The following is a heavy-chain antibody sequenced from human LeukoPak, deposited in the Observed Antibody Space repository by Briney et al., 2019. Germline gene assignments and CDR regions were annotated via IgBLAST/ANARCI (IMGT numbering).Heavy chain of an antibody. CDR1: GFTFSDYT. V-gene: IGHV3-48*02. J-gene: IGHJ4*02. D-gene: IGHD4-17*01. CDR2: ISTSSNII. Sequence: GGSLRLSCAVSGFTFSDYTMNWVRQAPGKGLEWISYISTSSNIIYYADSVKGRFTISRDNAKNSLYLQMNSLRDEDTAVYYCANPARTTVTTQPIDYWGQGTLVTVSS. CDR3: ANPARTTVTTQPIDY.